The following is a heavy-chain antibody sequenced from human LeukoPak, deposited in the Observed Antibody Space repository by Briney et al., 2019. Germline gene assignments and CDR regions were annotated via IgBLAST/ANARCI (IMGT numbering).Heavy chain of an antibody. CDR1: GDSIGSYF. D-gene: IGHD2-2*01. CDR2: IYHSGST. J-gene: IGHJ6*02. Sequence: SETLSLTCRVSGDSIGSYFWSWIRQSPGKGLEWIGHIYHSGSTNYNPSLKSRVTISIDTSKNQFSLKLTSVTSADTAVYYCARDGPAYTSRWYDYYYGLDVWGQGTTVTVSS. CDR3: ARDGPAYTSRWYDYYYGLDV. V-gene: IGHV4-59*01.